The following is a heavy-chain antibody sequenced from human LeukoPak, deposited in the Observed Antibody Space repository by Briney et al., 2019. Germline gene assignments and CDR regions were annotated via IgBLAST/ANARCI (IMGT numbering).Heavy chain of an antibody. V-gene: IGHV4-59*08. J-gene: IGHJ4*02. D-gene: IGHD3-22*01. CDR3: ARALITMIVED. Sequence: SETQSLTCTVSGGSISSYYWSWLRQPPGKGLEGIGYIYYSGSTNYTPSLKSRVTISVDTSKNQFSLKLSSVTAADTAVYYCARALITMIVEDWGQGTLVTVSS. CDR1: GGSISSYY. CDR2: IYYSGST.